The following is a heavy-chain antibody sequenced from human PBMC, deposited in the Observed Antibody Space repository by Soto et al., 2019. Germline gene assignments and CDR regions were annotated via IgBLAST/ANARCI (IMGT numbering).Heavy chain of an antibody. V-gene: IGHV3-74*01. CDR3: ARGDCVGGTCYSLAGSFYYYMDV. Sequence: EVQLVESGGGLVQPGGSLRLSCVASGFTFSNYWMYWVRQAPGEGLVWVSRINNAGSVSSYADSVKGRLTISRDNVKNTLYLQMDSLSAEDTAVYYCARGDCVGGTCYSLAGSFYYYMDVWGKGTTVTVFS. D-gene: IGHD2-15*01. J-gene: IGHJ6*03. CDR1: GFTFSNYW. CDR2: INNAGSVS.